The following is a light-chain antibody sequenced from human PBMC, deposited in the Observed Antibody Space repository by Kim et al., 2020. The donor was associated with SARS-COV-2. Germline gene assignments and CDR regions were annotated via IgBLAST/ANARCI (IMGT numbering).Light chain of an antibody. CDR3: QQYDLYPLT. V-gene: IGKV1-17*01. J-gene: IGKJ4*01. CDR1: QDIGND. Sequence: ASVGDRVTITCRASQDIGNDLGWYQQKPGKAPKRLSYAASSLQSEVPSKFSGSGSGTYFTLPISSLQPEDCATYYCQQYDLYPLTFGEGTRVDIK. CDR2: AAS.